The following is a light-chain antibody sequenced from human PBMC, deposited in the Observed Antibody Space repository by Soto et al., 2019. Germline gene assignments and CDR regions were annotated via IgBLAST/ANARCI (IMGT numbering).Light chain of an antibody. V-gene: IGLV1-51*01. CDR1: SSNIGTNY. CDR3: GTWDSSLSAGV. Sequence: QAVLTQPPSVSAAPGQKVTISCSGSSSNIGTNYVPWYQQLPGTAPKLLIYDNNKRPSGIPDRFSGSKSGTSATLGITGLQTGDEADYYCGTWDSSLSAGVFGGGTKLTVL. J-gene: IGLJ2*01. CDR2: DNN.